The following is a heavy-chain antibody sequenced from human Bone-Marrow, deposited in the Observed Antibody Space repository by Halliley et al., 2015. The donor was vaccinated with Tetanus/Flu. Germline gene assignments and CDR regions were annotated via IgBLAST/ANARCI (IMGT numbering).Heavy chain of an antibody. V-gene: IGHV4-61*07. CDR2: DGGST. CDR3: ARPGGSSPRPKVGYYYGIDV. D-gene: IGHD2-2*01. J-gene: IGHJ6*02. Sequence: DGGSTNNNPSLSSRLTISVDTSKTHFSLKLSSVTAADTAVFYCARPGGSSPRPKVGYYYGIDVWGQGTTVIVSS.